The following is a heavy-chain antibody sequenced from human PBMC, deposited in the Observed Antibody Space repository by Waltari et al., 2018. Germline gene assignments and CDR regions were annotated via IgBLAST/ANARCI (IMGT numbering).Heavy chain of an antibody. J-gene: IGHJ4*02. Sequence: HLVESGGGGGRPGGSLRLSCAASGFPFRSNHLAWVRQAPGKGLEWVSIMYAAGSTYYADSVMGRFTISRDNSKNTLHLQMNSLRSEDTAIYYCATARDEETAMVYFDHWGEGSLVSVSS. CDR1: GFPFRSNH. CDR2: MYAAGST. D-gene: IGHD5-18*01. V-gene: IGHV3-66*02. CDR3: ATARDEETAMVYFDH.